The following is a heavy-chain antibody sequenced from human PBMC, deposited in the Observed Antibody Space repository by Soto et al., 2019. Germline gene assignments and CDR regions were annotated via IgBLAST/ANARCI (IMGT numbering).Heavy chain of an antibody. Sequence: EVQLVESGGGLVQPGGSLRLSCAASGFTFSSYSMNWVRQAPGKGLEWVSYISSSSSTIYYADSVKGRFTISRDNAKNSLYLQMNSLRDEDTAVYYCAREYRVDIVAFHDAFDIWGQGTMVTVSS. CDR2: ISSSSSTI. CDR1: GFTFSSYS. J-gene: IGHJ3*02. D-gene: IGHD5-12*01. CDR3: AREYRVDIVAFHDAFDI. V-gene: IGHV3-48*02.